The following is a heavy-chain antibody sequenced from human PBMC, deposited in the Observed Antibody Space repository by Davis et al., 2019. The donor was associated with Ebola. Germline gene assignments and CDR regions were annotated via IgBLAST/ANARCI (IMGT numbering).Heavy chain of an antibody. D-gene: IGHD6-19*01. J-gene: IGHJ4*02. CDR2: ISSSSSYI. V-gene: IGHV3-21*01. Sequence: GGSLRLSCAASRFTFSSYSMNWVRQAPGKGLEWVSSISSSSSYIYYADSVKGRFTISRDNAKNSLYLQMNSLRAEDTAVYYCAKDGGLWGIAVAGLWGQGTLVTVSS. CDR1: RFTFSSYS. CDR3: AKDGGLWGIAVAGL.